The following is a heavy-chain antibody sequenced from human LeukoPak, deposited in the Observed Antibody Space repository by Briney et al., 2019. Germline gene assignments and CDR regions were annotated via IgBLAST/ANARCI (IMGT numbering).Heavy chain of an antibody. Sequence: PSETLSLTCTVSGGSISSYYWSWIWQPPGKGLEWIGYIYYSGSTNYNPSLKSRVTISVDTSKNQFSLKPSSVTAADTAVYYCARSYCGGDCYLPYYFDYWGQGTLVTVSS. J-gene: IGHJ4*02. CDR2: IYYSGST. D-gene: IGHD2-21*02. CDR3: ARSYCGGDCYLPYYFDY. CDR1: GGSISSYY. V-gene: IGHV4-59*08.